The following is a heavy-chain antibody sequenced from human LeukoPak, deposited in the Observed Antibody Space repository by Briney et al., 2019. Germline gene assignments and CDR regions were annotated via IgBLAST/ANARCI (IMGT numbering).Heavy chain of an antibody. CDR2: IYPGDFDT. CDR3: ARVSTPSAYDPFDF. V-gene: IGHV5-51*01. CDR1: GYSFTSHW. D-gene: IGHD5-12*01. J-gene: IGHJ4*02. Sequence: GEALKISCKGSGYSFTSHWIGWVRQMPGKGLEWMGIIYPGDFDTRYSPSCQGQVTLSADKSISTAYLQWSSLKASDTAMYYCARVSTPSAYDPFDFWGQGTLVTVSS.